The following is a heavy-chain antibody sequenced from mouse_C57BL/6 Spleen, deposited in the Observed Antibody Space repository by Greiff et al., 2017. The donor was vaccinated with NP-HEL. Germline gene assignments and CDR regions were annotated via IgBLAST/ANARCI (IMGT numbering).Heavy chain of an antibody. J-gene: IGHJ3*01. Sequence: EVQGVESGGGLVKPGGSLKLSCAASGFTFSSYAMSWVRQTPEKRLEWVATISDGGSYTYYPDNVKGRFTISRDNAKNNLYLQMSHLKSEDTAMYYCARGDGSGYEGWFAYWGQGTLVTVSA. CDR3: ARGDGSGYEGWFAY. CDR1: GFTFSSYA. V-gene: IGHV5-4*01. CDR2: ISDGGSYT. D-gene: IGHD3-2*02.